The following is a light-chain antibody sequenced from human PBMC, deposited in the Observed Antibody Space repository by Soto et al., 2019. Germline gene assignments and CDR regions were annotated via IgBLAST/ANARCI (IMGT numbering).Light chain of an antibody. J-gene: IGLJ3*02. V-gene: IGLV1-40*01. CDR3: QSYDTSLSAWV. CDR1: SSNIGAPYD. CDR2: ANN. Sequence: QSVLTQPPSVSGAPGQRGTISCTGTSSNIGAPYDVHWYQQLPGTAPKLLIYANNNRPSGVPDRFSGSKSGTSASLAITGLQAEDEADYYCQSYDTSLSAWVFGGGTKLTVL.